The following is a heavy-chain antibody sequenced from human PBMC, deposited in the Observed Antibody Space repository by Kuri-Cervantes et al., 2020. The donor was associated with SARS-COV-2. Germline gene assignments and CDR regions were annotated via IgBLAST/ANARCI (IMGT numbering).Heavy chain of an antibody. V-gene: IGHV3-11*06. Sequence: GGSLRLSCAASGFTFSDYYMSWIRQAPGKGLEWVSYISSSSSYTNYADSVKGRFTISRDNAKNSLYLQMNSLRAEDTAVYYCAIRRGVRGVPLGQFDYWGQGTLVTVSS. CDR1: GFTFSDYY. CDR3: AIRRGVRGVPLGQFDY. D-gene: IGHD3-10*01. J-gene: IGHJ4*02. CDR2: ISSSSSYT.